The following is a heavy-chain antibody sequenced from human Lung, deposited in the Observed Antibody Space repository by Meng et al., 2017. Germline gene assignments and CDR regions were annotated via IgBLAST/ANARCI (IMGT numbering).Heavy chain of an antibody. D-gene: IGHD4-11*01. J-gene: IGHJ4*02. CDR3: ARGPTTMAHDFDY. CDR1: GGSFSDYY. CDR2: INHSGST. V-gene: IGHV4-34*01. Sequence: QVHVQQLGAGLLKPSGTLSLACVVAGGSFSDYYWSWIRQPPGKGLEWIGEINHSGSTNYNPSLESRATISVDTSQNNLSLKLSSVTAADSAVYYCARGPTTMAHDFDYWGQGTLVTVSS.